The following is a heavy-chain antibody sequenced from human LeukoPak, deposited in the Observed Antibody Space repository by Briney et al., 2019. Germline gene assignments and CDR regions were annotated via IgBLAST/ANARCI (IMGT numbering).Heavy chain of an antibody. Sequence: SETLSLTCTVSGGSISSYDWSWIRQPPGKGLKWIGYIYYSGSTNYNPSLKSRVTISVDTSKNHFSMKLSSVTAADTAVYYCARHIAGIAAAGTEAWFDPWGQGTLVTVSS. CDR3: ARHIAGIAAAGTEAWFDP. CDR1: GGSISSYD. V-gene: IGHV4-59*08. CDR2: IYYSGST. D-gene: IGHD6-13*01. J-gene: IGHJ5*02.